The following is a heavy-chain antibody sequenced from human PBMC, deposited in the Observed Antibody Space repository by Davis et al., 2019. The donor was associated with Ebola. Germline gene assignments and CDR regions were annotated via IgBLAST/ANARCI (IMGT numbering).Heavy chain of an antibody. CDR3: ARLYGSGSTVDY. CDR1: VCTFSIYA. Sequence: SVTVSCQASVCTFSIYAISWVRQAPGQGLEWMGGIIPIHGTTTYAQKFQGRVTIIADESTNTVYMDLSSLRSDDTAVYYCARLYGSGSTVDYWGQGTRVTVSS. CDR2: IIPIHGTT. V-gene: IGHV1-69*13. J-gene: IGHJ4*02. D-gene: IGHD3-10*01.